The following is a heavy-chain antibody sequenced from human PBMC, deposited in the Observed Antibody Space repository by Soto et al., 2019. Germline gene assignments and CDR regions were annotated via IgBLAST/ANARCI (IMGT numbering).Heavy chain of an antibody. CDR2: ISPYNGNT. D-gene: IGHD2-21*01. V-gene: IGHV1-18*01. Sequence: QVHLVQSGAEVKKPGASVKVSCKASGYPFTSYGIGWVRQAPGQGLEWTGWISPYNGNTYYAQKFQGRVTMTTDTSTNTVYMELRSLRSDDTAVYYCARDQSFDCNYYYGIDVWGQGTTVTVSS. CDR1: GYPFTSYG. CDR3: ARDQSFDCNYYYGIDV. J-gene: IGHJ6*02.